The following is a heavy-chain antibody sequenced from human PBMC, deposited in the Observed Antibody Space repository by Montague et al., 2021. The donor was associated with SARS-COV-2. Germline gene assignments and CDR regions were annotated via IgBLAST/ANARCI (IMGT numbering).Heavy chain of an antibody. D-gene: IGHD6-13*01. V-gene: IGHV4-39*02. Sequence: STYYNPSLRSRVTISLETSKNQLSLRLNSVTAAYTAVYYCSTEVAAAGFDFWGKGIRVTVSS. CDR2: ST. CDR3: STEVAAAGFDF. J-gene: IGHJ4*02.